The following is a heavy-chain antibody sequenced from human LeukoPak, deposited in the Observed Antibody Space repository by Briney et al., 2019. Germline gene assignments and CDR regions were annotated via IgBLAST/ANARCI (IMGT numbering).Heavy chain of an antibody. J-gene: IGHJ3*02. Sequence: GGSLRLSCAASGFTFDDYAMHWVRQAPGKGLEWVSLISGDGGSTYYADSVKGRFTISRDNSKNTIYLQMNSLRGEDTAVYYCARASPQIGAFDIWGQGTMVTVSS. V-gene: IGHV3-43*02. CDR3: ARASPQIGAFDI. D-gene: IGHD2-21*01. CDR1: GFTFDDYA. CDR2: ISGDGGST.